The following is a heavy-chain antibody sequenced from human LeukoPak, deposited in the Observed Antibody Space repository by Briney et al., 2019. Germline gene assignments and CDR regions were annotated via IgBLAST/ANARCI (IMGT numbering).Heavy chain of an antibody. CDR1: GYTFTSYD. Sequence: ASVKVSCKASGYTFTSYDINWVRQATGQGLEWMGWMNPNSGNTGYAQKFQGRVTMTRNTSISTAYMELSSLRSEDTAVYYCARAPVSFYDILTGYPYYYYMDVWGKGTTVTISS. CDR3: ARAPVSFYDILTGYPYYYYMDV. CDR2: MNPNSGNT. J-gene: IGHJ6*03. V-gene: IGHV1-8*01. D-gene: IGHD3-9*01.